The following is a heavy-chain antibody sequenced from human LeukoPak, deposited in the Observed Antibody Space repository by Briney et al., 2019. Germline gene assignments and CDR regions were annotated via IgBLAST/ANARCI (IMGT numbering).Heavy chain of an antibody. D-gene: IGHD1-14*01. CDR2: VSDGGRT. J-gene: IGHJ4*02. Sequence: PSETLSRTCSVSGGSITSYYWSWIRQPPGKGLEWIGHVSDGGRTNYSPSLRSRVSISVDTSKNQFSLKLNSVTAADTAVYLCARASTTFDDWGQGTLVTVSS. CDR3: ARASTTFDD. CDR1: GGSITSYY. V-gene: IGHV4-59*01.